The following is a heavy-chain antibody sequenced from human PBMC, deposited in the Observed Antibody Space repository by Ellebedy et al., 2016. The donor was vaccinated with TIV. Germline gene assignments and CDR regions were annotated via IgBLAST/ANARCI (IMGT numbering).Heavy chain of an antibody. J-gene: IGHJ4*02. CDR3: ARMVRDIAVAGTRAFDY. Sequence: ASVKVSCKASGYTFTAYHIHWVRQAPGQGLEWMGWINPNSGGTNYAQKFQGRVTMTRDTSISTAYMELSRLRSDDTAVYYCARMVRDIAVAGTRAFDYWGQGTLVTVSS. CDR1: GYTFTAYH. D-gene: IGHD6-19*01. CDR2: INPNSGGT. V-gene: IGHV1-2*02.